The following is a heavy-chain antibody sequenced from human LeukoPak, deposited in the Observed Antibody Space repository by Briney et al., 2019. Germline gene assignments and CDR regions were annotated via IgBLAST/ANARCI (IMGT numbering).Heavy chain of an antibody. Sequence: GGSLRLSCAASGFTFSSYSMNWVRQAPGKGLEWVSSISSSSSYIYYADSVKGRFTISRDNAKNSLYLQMNSLRAEDTAVYYCVRDGNVLLWFGELLSPYYYYGMDVWGQGTTVTVSS. D-gene: IGHD3-10*01. CDR3: VRDGNVLLWFGELLSPYYYYGMDV. CDR1: GFTFSSYS. CDR2: ISSSSSYI. V-gene: IGHV3-21*01. J-gene: IGHJ6*02.